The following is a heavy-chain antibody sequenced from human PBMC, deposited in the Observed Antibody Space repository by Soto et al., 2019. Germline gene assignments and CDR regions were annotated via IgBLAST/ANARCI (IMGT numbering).Heavy chain of an antibody. CDR2: ISGSGGST. V-gene: IGHV3-23*01. Sequence: PGGSLRLSCAASGFTFSSYAMSWVRQAPGKGLEWVSAISGSGGSTYYADSVKGRFTISRDNSKNTLYLQMNSLRAEDTVVYYCAKDSFKILEWSYFYFDYWGQGTLVTVSS. J-gene: IGHJ4*02. CDR3: AKDSFKILEWSYFYFDY. D-gene: IGHD3-3*01. CDR1: GFTFSSYA.